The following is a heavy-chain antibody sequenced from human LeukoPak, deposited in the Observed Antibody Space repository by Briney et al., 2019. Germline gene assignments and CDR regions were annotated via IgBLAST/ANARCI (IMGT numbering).Heavy chain of an antibody. V-gene: IGHV3-33*01. J-gene: IGHJ6*02. D-gene: IGHD4-17*01. CDR3: AREPPRYGDLIYYYYYGMDV. CDR2: IWYDGSNK. CDR1: GFTFSSYG. Sequence: PGGFLRLSCAASGFTFSSYGMHWVRQAPGKGLEWVAVIWYDGSNKYYADSVKGRFTISRDNSKNTLYLQMNSLRAEDTAVYYCAREPPRYGDLIYYYYYGMDVWGQGTTVTVSS.